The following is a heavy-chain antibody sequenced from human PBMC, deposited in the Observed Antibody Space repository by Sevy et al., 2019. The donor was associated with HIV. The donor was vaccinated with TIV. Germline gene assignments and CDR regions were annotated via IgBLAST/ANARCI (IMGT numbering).Heavy chain of an antibody. V-gene: IGHV3-30*04. D-gene: IGHD3-10*01. CDR2: ISYDGSNK. Sequence: GGSLRLSCAASGFTFSSYAIHWVRQAPGKGLEWVAVISYDGSNKYYADSVKGRFTISRDNSKNTLYLQMNSLRAEDTAVYYCARDSGSRHFDYWGQGTLVTVSS. J-gene: IGHJ4*02. CDR1: GFTFSSYA. CDR3: ARDSGSRHFDY.